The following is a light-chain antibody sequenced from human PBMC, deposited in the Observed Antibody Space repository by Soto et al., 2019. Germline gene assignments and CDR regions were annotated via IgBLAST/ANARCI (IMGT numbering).Light chain of an antibody. CDR3: SSYTSSSTWV. CDR1: SNDVGAYNY. V-gene: IGLV2-14*01. CDR2: EVS. Sequence: QSALTQPASVSGSPGQSITISCTGTSNDVGAYNYVSWYQQHPGKAPELMIYEVSNRPSGVSNRFSGSKSGNTASLTISGLQAEDEDDYYCSSYTSSSTWVFGGGTQLTVL. J-gene: IGLJ3*02.